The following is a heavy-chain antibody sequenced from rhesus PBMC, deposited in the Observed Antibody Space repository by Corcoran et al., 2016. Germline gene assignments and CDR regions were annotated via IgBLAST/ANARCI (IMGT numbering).Heavy chain of an antibody. CDR1: GFTFSSYW. Sequence: EVQLVESGGGLSNTGGSLRLSCAASGFTFSSYWLNLVRQTPGKGLEWISGINSAGSKTDDADAVKGRYTITRDNSKSTISLQMNSLKTEDTAVYYCAKDPSTGVIDVWGQGILVTVSS. CDR3: AKDPSTGVIDV. D-gene: IGHD3-34*01. V-gene: IGHV3S42*01. J-gene: IGHJ4*01. CDR2: INSAGSKT.